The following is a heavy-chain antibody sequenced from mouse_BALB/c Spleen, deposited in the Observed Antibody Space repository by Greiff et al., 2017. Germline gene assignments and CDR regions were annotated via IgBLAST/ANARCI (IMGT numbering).Heavy chain of an antibody. J-gene: IGHJ2*01. CDR2: ISNLAYSI. V-gene: IGHV5-15*02. Sequence: EVMLVESGGGLVQPGGSRKLSCAASGFTFSDYGMAWVRQAPGKGPEWVAFISNLAYSIYYADTVTGRFTISRENAKNTLYLEMSSLRSEDTAMYYCARAYYGNYFDYWGQGTTLTVSS. CDR3: ARAYYGNYFDY. D-gene: IGHD2-10*01. CDR1: GFTFSDYG.